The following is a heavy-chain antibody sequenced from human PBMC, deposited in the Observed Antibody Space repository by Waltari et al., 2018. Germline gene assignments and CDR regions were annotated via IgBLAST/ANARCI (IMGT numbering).Heavy chain of an antibody. V-gene: IGHV3-7*01. CDR1: GFTFSTYW. J-gene: IGHJ4*02. CDR2: INEDERTK. D-gene: IGHD2-2*01. Sequence: EVQLVESGGGLVQPGASLRLCCAASGFTFSTYWMTWVRQVPGKGLEWVANINEDERTKHYVDSVKGRFTISRDNTKNSLYLQMNNLRAEDTAVYYCARHTSWSFDYWGQGSLVTVSS. CDR3: ARHTSWSFDY.